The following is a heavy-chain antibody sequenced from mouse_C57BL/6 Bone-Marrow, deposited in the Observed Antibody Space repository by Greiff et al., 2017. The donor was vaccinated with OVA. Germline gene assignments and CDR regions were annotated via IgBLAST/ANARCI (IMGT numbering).Heavy chain of an antibody. CDR3: ARDDYYWYFDV. Sequence: EVQVVESGGGLVQSGRSLRLSCATSGFTFSDFYMEWVRQAPGKGLEWIAASRNKANDYTTEYSVPGKGRFIVSRDTTQSILYLQMNALRAEGTAIYYCARDDYYWYFDVWGTGTTVTVSS. V-gene: IGHV7-1*01. CDR2: SRNKANDYTT. J-gene: IGHJ1*03. CDR1: GFTFSDFY.